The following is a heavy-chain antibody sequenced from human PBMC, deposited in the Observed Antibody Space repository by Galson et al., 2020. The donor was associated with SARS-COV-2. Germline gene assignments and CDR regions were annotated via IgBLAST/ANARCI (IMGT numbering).Heavy chain of an antibody. CDR2: IYYSGST. CDR3: ARGIVPAAMSYMDV. CDR1: GGSISSYY. J-gene: IGHJ6*03. V-gene: IGHV4-59*01. D-gene: IGHD2-2*01. Sequence: SETLSLTCTVSGGSISSYYWSWIRQPPGKGLEWNGYIYYSGSTNYNPSLKSRVTISVDTSKNQFSLKLSSVTAADTAVYYCARGIVPAAMSYMDVWGKGTTVTVS.